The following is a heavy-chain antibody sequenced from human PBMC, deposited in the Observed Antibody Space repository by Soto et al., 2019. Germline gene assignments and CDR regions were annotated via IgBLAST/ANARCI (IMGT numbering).Heavy chain of an antibody. CDR1: GGSVSSGTYY. CDR3: ARSIPGYYFYGMDV. J-gene: IGHJ6*02. Sequence: SETLSLTCTVSGGSVSSGTYYWSWIRQSPGKGLEWIGYIYVSGSTSYNPSLKSRVTISVDTSKNQFSLKLSSVTAADTAVYYCARSIPGYYFYGMDVWGQGTTVTVSS. D-gene: IGHD1-1*01. CDR2: IYVSGST. V-gene: IGHV4-61*01.